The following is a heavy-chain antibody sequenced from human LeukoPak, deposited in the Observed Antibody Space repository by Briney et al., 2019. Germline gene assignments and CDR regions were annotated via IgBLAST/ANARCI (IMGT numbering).Heavy chain of an antibody. V-gene: IGHV3-7*01. CDR2: INQDGSEK. Sequence: GGSLRLSCAASGFSFSSYWMSWVRQAPGKGLEWVANINQDGSEKYYVDSVKGRFTISRDNAKNSLYLQMNSLRAEDTAVYYCARVECSSTSCHFDYWGQGTLVTVSS. D-gene: IGHD2-2*01. CDR3: ARVECSSTSCHFDY. J-gene: IGHJ4*02. CDR1: GFSFSSYW.